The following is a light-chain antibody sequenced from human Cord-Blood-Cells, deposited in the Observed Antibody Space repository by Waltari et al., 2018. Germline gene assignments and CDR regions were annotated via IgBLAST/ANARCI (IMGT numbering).Light chain of an antibody. CDR1: QSLLHSNGYNY. J-gene: IGKJ1*01. CDR2: LGS. CDR3: MQALQTPWT. Sequence: DIVMTQSPLSLPVTPGEPASISCRSSQSLLHSNGYNYLDWYLQKPGPSPQLLIDLGSNRASGVPDRFSGSGSGTDFTLKISRVEAEDVGVYYCMQALQTPWTFGQGTKVEIK. V-gene: IGKV2-28*01.